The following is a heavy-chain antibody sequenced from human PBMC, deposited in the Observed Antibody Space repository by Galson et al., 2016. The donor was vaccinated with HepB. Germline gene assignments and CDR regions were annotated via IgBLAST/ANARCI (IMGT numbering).Heavy chain of an antibody. D-gene: IGHD6-19*01. V-gene: IGHV3-33*01. CDR3: VGDPPSSGWAFDP. CDR2: IWREGIRT. J-gene: IGHJ5*02. Sequence: SLRLSGAASRFHFSMYSMHWVRQAPGKGREWVAIIWREGIRTVYADSVKGRFTISRDNSIYTSYLQMNRLRVENTAVYYCVGDPPSSGWAFDPWGQGTLVTVSS. CDR1: RFHFSMYS.